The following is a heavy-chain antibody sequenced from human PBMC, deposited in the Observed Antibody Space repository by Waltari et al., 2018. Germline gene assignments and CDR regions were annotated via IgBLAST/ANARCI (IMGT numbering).Heavy chain of an antibody. CDR2: IYYSGST. CDR1: GGSISRGGYY. Sequence: QVQLQESGPGLVKPSQTLSLTCTVSGGSISRGGYYWSWILQHPGKGLEWIGYIYYSGSTYYNPSLKSRVTISVDTSKNQFSLKLSSVTAADTAVYYCAREDGTTVVTPRGAFDIWGQGTMVTVSS. J-gene: IGHJ3*02. D-gene: IGHD2-15*01. CDR3: AREDGTTVVTPRGAFDI. V-gene: IGHV4-31*03.